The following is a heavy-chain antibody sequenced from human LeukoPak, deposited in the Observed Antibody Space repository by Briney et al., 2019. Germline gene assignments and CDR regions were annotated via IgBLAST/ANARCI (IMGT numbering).Heavy chain of an antibody. CDR3: AKMGYYGSGNRRRYYFDY. CDR2: ISGSGGST. Sequence: PGGSLRLSCAASGFTFSSYWMSWVRQAPGKGLEWVSAISGSGGSTYYADSVKGRFTISRDNSKNTLYLQMNSLRAEDTAVYYCAKMGYYGSGNRRRYYFDYWGQGTLVTVSS. D-gene: IGHD3-10*01. V-gene: IGHV3-23*01. CDR1: GFTFSSYW. J-gene: IGHJ4*02.